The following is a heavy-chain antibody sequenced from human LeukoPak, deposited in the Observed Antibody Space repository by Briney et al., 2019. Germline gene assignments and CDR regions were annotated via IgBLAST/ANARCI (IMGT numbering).Heavy chain of an antibody. D-gene: IGHD3-10*01. CDR2: MNPNSGNT. CDR1: GYTFTSYD. Sequence: GASVKVSCKASGYTFTSYDINWVRQATGQGLEWMGWMNPNSGNTGYAQKFQGRVTITRNTSMSTAYMELSSLRSEDTAVYYCARVNYYDSGSYHSGRFDYWGQGTLVTVSS. J-gene: IGHJ4*02. V-gene: IGHV1-8*03. CDR3: ARVNYYDSGSYHSGRFDY.